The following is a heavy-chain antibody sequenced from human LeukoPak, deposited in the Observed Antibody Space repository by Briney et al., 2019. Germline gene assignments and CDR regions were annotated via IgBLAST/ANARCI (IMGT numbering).Heavy chain of an antibody. V-gene: IGHV4-34*01. CDR3: ASGFSSGAFDY. CDR1: GGYFSGYY. Sequence: SETLSLTCAVYGGYFSGYYWSWIRQPPGKGLEWIGEINHSGSTNYNPSLKSRVTISVDTSKNQFSLKLSSVTAADTAVYYCASGFSSGAFDYWGQGTLVTVSS. D-gene: IGHD3-10*01. CDR2: INHSGST. J-gene: IGHJ4*02.